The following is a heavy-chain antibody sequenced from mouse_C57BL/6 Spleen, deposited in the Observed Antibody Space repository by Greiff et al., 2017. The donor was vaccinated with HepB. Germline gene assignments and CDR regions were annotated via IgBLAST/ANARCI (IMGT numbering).Heavy chain of an antibody. CDR2: IYPGSGST. V-gene: IGHV1-55*01. Sequence: QAQLQQPGAELVKPGASVKMSCKASGYTFTSYWITWVKQRPGQGLEWIGDIYPGSGSTNYNEKFKSKATLTVDTSSSTAYMQLSSLTSEDSAVYYCARSHGSTSWFAYWGQGTLVTVSA. J-gene: IGHJ3*01. D-gene: IGHD1-1*01. CDR3: ARSHGSTSWFAY. CDR1: GYTFTSYW.